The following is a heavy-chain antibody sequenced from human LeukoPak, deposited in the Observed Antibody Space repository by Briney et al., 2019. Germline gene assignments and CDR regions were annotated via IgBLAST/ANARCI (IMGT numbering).Heavy chain of an antibody. V-gene: IGHV3-9*01. Sequence: GGSLRLSCAASGFTFDDYAMHWVRQAPGKGLEWVSGISWNSGSIGYADSVKGRFTISRDNAKNSLYLQMNSLRAEDTALYYCAKDPAKGLKNYYDSSGYWTSFGIFDYWGQGTLVTVSS. CDR2: ISWNSGSI. CDR3: AKDPAKGLKNYYDSSGYWTSFGIFDY. D-gene: IGHD3-22*01. J-gene: IGHJ4*02. CDR1: GFTFDDYA.